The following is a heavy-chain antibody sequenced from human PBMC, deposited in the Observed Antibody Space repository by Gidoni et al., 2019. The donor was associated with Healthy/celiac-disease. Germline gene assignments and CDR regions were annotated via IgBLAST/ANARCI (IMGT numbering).Heavy chain of an antibody. Sequence: QVQLQQWGAGLLKPSETLSLTCAVYGGSFSGYYWSWIRQPPGKGLEWIGEINHSGSTNYNPSLKSRVTISVDTSKNQFSLKLSSVTAADTAVYYCASSPRGGYSYGIVNDYWGQGTLVTVSS. CDR2: INHSGST. CDR3: ASSPRGGYSYGIVNDY. V-gene: IGHV4-34*01. D-gene: IGHD5-18*01. J-gene: IGHJ4*02. CDR1: GGSFSGYY.